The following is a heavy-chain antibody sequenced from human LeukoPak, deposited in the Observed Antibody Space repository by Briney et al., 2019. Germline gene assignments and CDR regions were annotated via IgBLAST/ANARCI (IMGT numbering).Heavy chain of an antibody. CDR3: ARGEGSYSDY. D-gene: IGHD1-26*01. Sequence: GGSPRLSCAASGFTFSNYWMHWVRQAPGKGLVWVSRIRSDGGYTSYADSVKGRLTISRDNAKNTLYLQMNNLRAEDTAVYYCARGEGSYSDYWGQGTLVTVSS. CDR2: IRSDGGYT. V-gene: IGHV3-74*01. CDR1: GFTFSNYW. J-gene: IGHJ4*02.